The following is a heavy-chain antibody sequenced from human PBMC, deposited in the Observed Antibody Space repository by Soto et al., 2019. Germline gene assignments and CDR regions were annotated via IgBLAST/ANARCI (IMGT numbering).Heavy chain of an antibody. V-gene: IGHV4-59*08. J-gene: IGHJ6*02. D-gene: IGHD3-22*01. Sequence: SETLSLTCTVSGGSISSYYWSWIRQPPGKGLEWIGYIYYSGSTNYNPSLKSRVTISVDTSKNQFSLKLSSVTAADTAVYYCARRPGDYYDNYYYGMDVWGQGTTVTISS. CDR3: ARRPGDYYDNYYYGMDV. CDR2: IYYSGST. CDR1: GGSISSYY.